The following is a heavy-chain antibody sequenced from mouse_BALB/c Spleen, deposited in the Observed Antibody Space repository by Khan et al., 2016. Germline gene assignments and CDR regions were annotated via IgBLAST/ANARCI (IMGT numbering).Heavy chain of an antibody. CDR1: GYTFTNYW. J-gene: IGHJ2*01. CDR2: IFPGGGTT. Sequence: QVQLQQSGAELVKPGASVKLSCKTSGYTFTNYWIQWIKQRPGQGLGWIGEIFPGGGTTYYNETFEDKTTLTIDSSVRMAYMQLNSLTSEDSSVYFCARMNYDSNARNFDYWSQGTTLTVSS. CDR3: ARMNYDSNARNFDY. V-gene: IGHV1S132*01. D-gene: IGHD2-4*01.